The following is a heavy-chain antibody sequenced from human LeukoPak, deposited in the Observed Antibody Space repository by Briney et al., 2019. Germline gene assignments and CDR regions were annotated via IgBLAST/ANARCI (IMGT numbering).Heavy chain of an antibody. CDR3: AREGDYYDSSGPNDAFDI. D-gene: IGHD3-22*01. V-gene: IGHV3-30-3*01. CDR2: ISYDGSNK. J-gene: IGHJ3*02. Sequence: GGSLRLSCAASGFTFSGYPIHWVRQAPGKGLEWVVVISYDGSNKYYADSVKGRFTISRDNSKNTLYLQMNSLRAEDTAVYYCAREGDYYDSSGPNDAFDIWGQGTMVTVSS. CDR1: GFTFSGYP.